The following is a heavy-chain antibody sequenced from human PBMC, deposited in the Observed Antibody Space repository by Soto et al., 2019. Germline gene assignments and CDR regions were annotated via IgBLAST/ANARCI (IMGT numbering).Heavy chain of an antibody. Sequence: PSDTLSLTCTVSGGSISIYYWSWIRQPPGKGLEWIGYIYYSGSTNYNPSLKSRVTISVDTSKNQFSLKLTSVNAADTAVYYCTWGGDAYKNGHWGQGTLVTVSS. CDR1: GGSISIYY. V-gene: IGHV4-59*01. CDR2: IYYSGST. D-gene: IGHD2-21*01. CDR3: TWGGDAYKNGH. J-gene: IGHJ4*02.